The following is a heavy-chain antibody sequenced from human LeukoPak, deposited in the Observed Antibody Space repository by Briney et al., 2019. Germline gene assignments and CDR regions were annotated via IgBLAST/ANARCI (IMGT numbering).Heavy chain of an antibody. D-gene: IGHD3-22*01. J-gene: IGHJ4*02. CDR2: IEPNSGGA. CDR1: GYTFTVKF. V-gene: IGHV1-2*02. Sequence: ASVKVSCKTSGYTFTVKFLHWLRQALGQGLEWMGGIEPNSGGAVYGQNFRGRVTVTRDTSVSTAYMELSRLRSDDTAVYYCATENYYDSSGYSKAFDYWGQGTLVTVSS. CDR3: ATENYYDSSGYSKAFDY.